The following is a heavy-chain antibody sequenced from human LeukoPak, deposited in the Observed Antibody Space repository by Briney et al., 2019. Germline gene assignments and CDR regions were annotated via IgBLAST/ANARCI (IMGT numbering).Heavy chain of an antibody. J-gene: IGHJ4*02. CDR1: GGSFSGYY. CDR3: ASSTVDH. CDR2: INHSGST. D-gene: IGHD4-17*01. V-gene: IGHV4-34*01. Sequence: PSETLSLTCAVYGGSFSGYYWSWIRQPPGKGLEWIGEINHSGSTNYNLSLKSRVTISVDTSKNQFSLKLSSVTAADTAVYYCASSTVDHWGQGTLVTVSS.